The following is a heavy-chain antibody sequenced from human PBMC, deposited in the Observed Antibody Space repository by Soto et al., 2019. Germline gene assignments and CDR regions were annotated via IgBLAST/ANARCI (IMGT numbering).Heavy chain of an antibody. V-gene: IGHV3-30-3*01. Sequence: GGSLRLSCAASGFTFSSYAMHWVRQAPGKGLEWVAVISYDGSNKYYADSVKGRFTISRDNSKNTLYLQMNSLRAEDTAVYYCAREIEAAMKGGAYYYYYGMDVWGQGTTVTVSS. CDR3: AREIEAAMKGGAYYYYYGMDV. J-gene: IGHJ6*02. CDR1: GFTFSSYA. D-gene: IGHD5-18*01. CDR2: ISYDGSNK.